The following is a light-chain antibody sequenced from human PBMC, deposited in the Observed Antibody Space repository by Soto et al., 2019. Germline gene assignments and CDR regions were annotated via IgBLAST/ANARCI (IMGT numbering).Light chain of an antibody. CDR2: DAS. CDR1: QSVSKY. CDR3: QQRSNWPIT. V-gene: IGKV3-11*01. Sequence: EIVLTQSPATLSLSPGERATLSCRTSQSVSKYFAWYQQKPGRAPRLLIYDASSRATGIPARFIGSGSGTDFTLTTSSLEPEDFAIYYCQQRSNWPITFGKGTRLEIK. J-gene: IGKJ5*01.